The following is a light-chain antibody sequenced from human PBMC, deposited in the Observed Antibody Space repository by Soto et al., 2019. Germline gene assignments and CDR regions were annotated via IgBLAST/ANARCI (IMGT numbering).Light chain of an antibody. V-gene: IGKV3-15*01. J-gene: IGKJ1*01. Sequence: EIVMTQSPATLSVSPGERATLSCRASQSVSSNLAWYQQKPGQAPRLLIYGASARANGIPARFSGSWSGTEFTLTISSLQSEDFAVYYCQQYNNWPPWTFGQGTKVEIK. CDR2: GAS. CDR1: QSVSSN. CDR3: QQYNNWPPWT.